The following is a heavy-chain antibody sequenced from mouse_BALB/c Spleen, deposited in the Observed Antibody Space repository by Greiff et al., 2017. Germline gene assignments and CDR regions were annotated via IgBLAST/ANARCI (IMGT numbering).Heavy chain of an antibody. CDR1: GFTFSSFG. D-gene: IGHD1-1*01. CDR2: ISSGSSTI. Sequence: EVKVVESGGGLVQPGGSRKLSCAASGFTFSSFGMHWVRQAPEKGLEWVAYISSGSSTIYYADTVKGRFTISRDNPKNTLFLQMTSLRSEDTAMYYCARFATVYYYAMDYWGQGTSVTVSS. V-gene: IGHV5-17*02. CDR3: ARFATVYYYAMDY. J-gene: IGHJ4*01.